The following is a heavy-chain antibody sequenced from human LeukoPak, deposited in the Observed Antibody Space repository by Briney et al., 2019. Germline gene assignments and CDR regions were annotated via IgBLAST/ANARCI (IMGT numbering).Heavy chain of an antibody. V-gene: IGHV4-39*01. Sequence: SETLSLTCIVSGGSISSSSYYWGWIRQPPGKELEWIGSIYYSGSTYYNPSLKSRVTISVDTSKTQFSLKLSSVTAADTAVYYCARFSYYYYYMDVWGKGTTVTVSS. CDR2: IYYSGST. CDR3: ARFSYYYYYMDV. J-gene: IGHJ6*03. CDR1: GGSISSSSYY.